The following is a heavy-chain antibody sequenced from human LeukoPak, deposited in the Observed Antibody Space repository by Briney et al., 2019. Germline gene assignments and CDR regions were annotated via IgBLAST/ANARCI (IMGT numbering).Heavy chain of an antibody. CDR2: IYYSGST. V-gene: IGHV4-59*08. Sequence: PSETLSLTCAVYGGSISSYYWSWIRQPPGKGLEWIGYIYYSGSTNYNPSLKSRVTISVDTSKNQFSLKLSSVTAADTAVYYCARHRRFLEWLGTDYWGQGTLVTVSS. J-gene: IGHJ4*02. CDR1: GGSISSYY. CDR3: ARHRRFLEWLGTDY. D-gene: IGHD3-3*01.